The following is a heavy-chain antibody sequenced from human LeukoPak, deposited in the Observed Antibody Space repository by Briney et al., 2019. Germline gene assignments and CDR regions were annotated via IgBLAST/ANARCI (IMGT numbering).Heavy chain of an antibody. J-gene: IGHJ3*02. CDR1: GGSISSYY. Sequence: PSETLSLTCTVSGGSISSYYWSWIRQPPGKGLEWIGYIYYSGSTNYNPSLKSRVTISVDTSKNQFSLKLSSVTAADTAVYYCARQTRSGYYLEEWSAFDIWGQGTMVTVSS. CDR3: ARQTRSGYYLEEWSAFDI. D-gene: IGHD3-22*01. V-gene: IGHV4-59*01. CDR2: IYYSGST.